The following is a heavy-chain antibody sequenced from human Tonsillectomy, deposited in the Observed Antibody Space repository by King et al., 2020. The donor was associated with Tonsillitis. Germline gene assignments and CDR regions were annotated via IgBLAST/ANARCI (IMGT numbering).Heavy chain of an antibody. CDR3: ARGDIHSGYIPFFDY. D-gene: IGHD5-12*01. Sequence: VQLVESGGGLVQPGESLRLSCAGSGFTFSSYWMYWVRQVPGKGLVWVSRINTDGSNTAYADSVKGRFTISRDNAKNTLYLQMNSLRVEDTAVYYCARGDIHSGYIPFFDYWGQGTLVTVSS. CDR2: INTDGSNT. J-gene: IGHJ4*02. CDR1: GFTFSSYW. V-gene: IGHV3-74*01.